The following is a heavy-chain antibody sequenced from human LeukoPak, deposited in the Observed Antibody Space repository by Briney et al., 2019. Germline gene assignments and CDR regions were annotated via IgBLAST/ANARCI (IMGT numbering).Heavy chain of an antibody. D-gene: IGHD1-26*01. CDR3: ASSIVGATGTDY. V-gene: IGHV3-30*04. J-gene: IGHJ4*02. Sequence: GGSLRLSCAASGFTFSSYAMHWVRQAPGKGLEWVAVISYDGSNKYYADSAKGRFTISRDNSKNTLYLQMNSLRAEDTAVYYCASSIVGATGTDYWGQGTLVTVSS. CDR2: ISYDGSNK. CDR1: GFTFSSYA.